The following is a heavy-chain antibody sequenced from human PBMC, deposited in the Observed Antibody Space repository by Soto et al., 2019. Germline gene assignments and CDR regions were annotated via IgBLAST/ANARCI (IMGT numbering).Heavy chain of an antibody. V-gene: IGHV1-18*01. CDR2: ISAYNGNT. D-gene: IGHD2-2*01. CDR3: ARDPSRVGSTPTNYYYYGMDV. CDR1: GYTFTSYG. Sequence: ASVKVSCKASGYTFTSYGISWARQAPGQGLEWMGWISAYNGNTNYAQKLQGRVTMTTGTSTSTAYMELRSLRSDDTAVYYCARDPSRVGSTPTNYYYYGMDVWGQGTTVTVSS. J-gene: IGHJ6*02.